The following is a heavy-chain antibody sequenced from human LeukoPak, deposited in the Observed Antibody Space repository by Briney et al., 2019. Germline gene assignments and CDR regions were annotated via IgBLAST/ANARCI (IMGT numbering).Heavy chain of an antibody. V-gene: IGHV3-11*04. Sequence: GGSLRLSCVASGLTFSDYYMSWVRQAPGKGLEWISYISSTGYTIYYADSVKGRFTISRDNAKNSLYLQMNSLRAEDTAVYYCARSPGQCSGGSCATGYWGQGTLVTVSS. CDR2: ISSTGYTI. J-gene: IGHJ4*02. D-gene: IGHD2-15*01. CDR1: GLTFSDYY. CDR3: ARSPGQCSGGSCATGY.